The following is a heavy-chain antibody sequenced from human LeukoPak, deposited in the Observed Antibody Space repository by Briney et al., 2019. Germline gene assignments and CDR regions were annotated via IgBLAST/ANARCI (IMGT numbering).Heavy chain of an antibody. CDR3: ARGAYYYED. D-gene: IGHD3-22*01. V-gene: IGHV3-48*01. Sequence: QTGASLRLSCAASGFTFSSHSMNWVRQAPGKGLEWVSYISSSSSTIYYADSVKGRFTISRDNAKNSLYLQMNSLRAEDTAVYYCARGAYYYEDWGQGTLVTVSS. J-gene: IGHJ4*02. CDR2: ISSSSSTI. CDR1: GFTFSSHS.